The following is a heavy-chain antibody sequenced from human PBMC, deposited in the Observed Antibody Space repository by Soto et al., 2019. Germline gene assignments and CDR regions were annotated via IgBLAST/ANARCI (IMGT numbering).Heavy chain of an antibody. Sequence: ASVKVSCKASGYTFTSYGISWVRQAPGQGLEWMGWISAYNGSTYYADSVKGRFTISRDNSKNTLYLQMNSLRAEDTAVYYCARDQGYSHYWGQGTLVTVSS. D-gene: IGHD5-18*01. CDR3: ARDQGYSHY. V-gene: IGHV1-18*01. CDR2: ISAYNGST. CDR1: GYTFTSYG. J-gene: IGHJ4*02.